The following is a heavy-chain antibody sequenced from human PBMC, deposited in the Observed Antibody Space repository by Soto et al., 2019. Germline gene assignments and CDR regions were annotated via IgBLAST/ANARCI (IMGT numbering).Heavy chain of an antibody. CDR3: TTAPFSFITLPGTSFLIGMDV. V-gene: IGHV3-15*01. D-gene: IGHD3-10*01. Sequence: GGSLRLSCAASGFTLTKASMSWVRQAPGKGLEWVGHIKSNADGGATDYAAPVKGRFTVSRDDSRNTLYLQLNSLKTEDTAVYYCTTAPFSFITLPGTSFLIGMDVWGQGTTVTVSS. CDR1: GFTLTKAS. J-gene: IGHJ6*02. CDR2: IKSNADGGAT.